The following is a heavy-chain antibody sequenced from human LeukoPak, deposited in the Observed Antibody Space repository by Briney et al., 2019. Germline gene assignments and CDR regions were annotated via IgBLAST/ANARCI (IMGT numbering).Heavy chain of an antibody. J-gene: IGHJ4*02. D-gene: IGHD3-3*01. CDR1: GGSISSSSYS. Sequence: SSETLSLTCTVSGGSISSSSYSWGWIRQPPGKGLEWIGSIYYSGTTYYNPSLKSRVTISVDTSKIQFSLKLSSVAATDTAVYFCARLRFDFWSGYTHPYFDYWAREPWSPSPQ. CDR2: IYYSGTT. V-gene: IGHV4-39*01. CDR3: ARLRFDFWSGYTHPYFDY.